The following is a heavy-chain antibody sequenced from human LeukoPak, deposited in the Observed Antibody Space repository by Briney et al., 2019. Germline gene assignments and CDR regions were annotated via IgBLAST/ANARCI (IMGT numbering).Heavy chain of an antibody. CDR1: GFTFSSYW. V-gene: IGHV3-7*01. J-gene: IGHJ3*02. Sequence: GGSLRLSCAASGFTFSSYWMSWVRQAPGKGLEWVANIKQDGSEKYYVDTVKGRFTISRDNAKNSLYLQMNSLRAEDTAVYYCARASPGEAFDIWGQGTTVTVSS. CDR2: IKQDGSEK. CDR3: ARASPGEAFDI.